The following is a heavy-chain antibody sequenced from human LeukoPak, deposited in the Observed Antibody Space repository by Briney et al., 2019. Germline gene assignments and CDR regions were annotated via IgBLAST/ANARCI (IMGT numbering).Heavy chain of an antibody. Sequence: GGSLRLSCAASGFTFSSYDMSWVRRAPGKGLEWVSAISGSGGSTYYADSVKGRFTISRDNSKNTLYLQMNSLGAEDTAVYYCAKSALKLYCSSTSCYLGFDYWGQGTLVAVSS. CDR3: AKSALKLYCSSTSCYLGFDY. V-gene: IGHV3-23*01. D-gene: IGHD2-2*01. CDR2: ISGSGGST. CDR1: GFTFSSYD. J-gene: IGHJ4*02.